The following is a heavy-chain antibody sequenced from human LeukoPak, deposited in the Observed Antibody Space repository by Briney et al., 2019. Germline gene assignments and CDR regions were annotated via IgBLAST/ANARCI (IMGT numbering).Heavy chain of an antibody. D-gene: IGHD6-13*01. V-gene: IGHV3-53*01. Sequence: GGSLRLSCAASGFTVSDNYMSWVRQAPGKGREWVSVMYSGGDTYYANSVKGRFTFSRDISKNTLYLQMNDLRTEDTAMYYCARDAPQVPAAGVLASWGQGTLVIVSS. J-gene: IGHJ5*02. CDR1: GFTVSDNY. CDR2: MYSGGDT. CDR3: ARDAPQVPAAGVLAS.